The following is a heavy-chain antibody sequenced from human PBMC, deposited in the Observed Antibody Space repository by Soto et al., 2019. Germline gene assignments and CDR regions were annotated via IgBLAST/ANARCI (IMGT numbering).Heavy chain of an antibody. D-gene: IGHD3-16*01. CDR3: ARNPNVHFMDF. CDR1: GGSTSSYY. J-gene: IGHJ4*02. V-gene: IGHV4-59*08. CDR2: IYYSGST. Sequence: SETLSLTCSVSGGSTSSYYWSWIRQPPGKGLEWIGYIYYSGSTNYNPSLKSRVTISVDTSKNQFSLKLSSVTAADTAVFYCARNPNVHFMDFWVQGTLVTVSS.